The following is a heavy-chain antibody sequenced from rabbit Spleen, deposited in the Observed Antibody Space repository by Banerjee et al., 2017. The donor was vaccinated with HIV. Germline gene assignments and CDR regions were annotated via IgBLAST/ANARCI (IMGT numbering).Heavy chain of an antibody. CDR3: ARDLTGVIGWNFGW. CDR1: GVSFSSSSY. D-gene: IGHD4-1*01. CDR2: IDTGSSGFT. J-gene: IGHJ6*01. V-gene: IGHV1S40*01. Sequence: QSLEESGGDLVKPGASLTLTCTASGVSFSSSSYMCWVRQAPGKGLEWIACIDTGSSGFTYFATWAKGRFTCSKTSSTTVTLQMTSLTAADTAMYFCARDLTGVIGWNFGWWGPGTLVTVS.